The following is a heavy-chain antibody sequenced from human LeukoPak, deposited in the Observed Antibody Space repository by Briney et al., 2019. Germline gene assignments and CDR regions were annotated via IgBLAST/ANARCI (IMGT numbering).Heavy chain of an antibody. V-gene: IGHV1-46*01. CDR2: INPTGGSA. CDR1: GYTFTGYY. J-gene: IGHJ5*02. D-gene: IGHD1-26*01. CDR3: ARDNSVGDNAWWFDP. Sequence: GPVKVSCKASGYTFTGYYMHWVRQAPGQGLEWMGLINPTGGSAGYAQKFQGRVTMTRDMSTSTDYMELSSLRSEDTAIYYCARDNSVGDNAWWFDPWGQGTLVTVSS.